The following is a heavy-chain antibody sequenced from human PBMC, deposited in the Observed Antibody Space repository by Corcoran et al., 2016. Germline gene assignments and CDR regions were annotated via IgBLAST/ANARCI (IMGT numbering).Heavy chain of an antibody. CDR2: TYYRSKWYN. CDR1: GDSVSSNSAA. D-gene: IGHD3-3*01. J-gene: IGHJ4*02. V-gene: IGHV6-1*01. Sequence: VQXQQSGPGLVKPSQTLSLTCAISGDSVSSNSAAWNWIRQSPSRGLEWLGRTYYRSKWYNDYAVSVKSRITINPDTSKNQFSLTLNSVTPEDTAVYYCARMYYGYDFGSGYPLFDYWGQGTLVTVSS. CDR3: ARMYYGYDFGSGYPLFDY.